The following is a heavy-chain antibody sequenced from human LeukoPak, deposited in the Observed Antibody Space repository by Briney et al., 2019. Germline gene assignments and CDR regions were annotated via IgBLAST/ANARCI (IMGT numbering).Heavy chain of an antibody. CDR2: INHSGST. Sequence: SETLSLTCAVYGGSFSGYYWSWIRQPPGKGLEWIGEINHSGSTNYNPSLKSRVTISVDTSKNQFSLKLSSVTAADTAVYYCARVTGLRYSDWPSVHYGMDVWGQGTTVTVSS. V-gene: IGHV4-34*01. CDR3: ARVTGLRYSDWPSVHYGMDV. J-gene: IGHJ6*02. CDR1: GGSFSGYY. D-gene: IGHD3-9*01.